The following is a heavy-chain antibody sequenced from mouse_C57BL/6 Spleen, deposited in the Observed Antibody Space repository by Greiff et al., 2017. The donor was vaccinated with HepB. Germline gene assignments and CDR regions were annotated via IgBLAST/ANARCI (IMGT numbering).Heavy chain of an antibody. CDR2: IYPGSGST. V-gene: IGHV1-55*01. CDR1: GYTFTSYW. CDR3: ARKSAQATSFAY. D-gene: IGHD3-2*02. Sequence: QVQLQQSGAELVKPGASVKMSCKASGYTFTSYWITWVKQRPGQGLEWIGDIYPGSGSTNYNEKFKSKATLTVDTSSSTAYMQLSSLTSEDSAVYYCARKSAQATSFAYWGQGTLVTVSA. J-gene: IGHJ3*01.